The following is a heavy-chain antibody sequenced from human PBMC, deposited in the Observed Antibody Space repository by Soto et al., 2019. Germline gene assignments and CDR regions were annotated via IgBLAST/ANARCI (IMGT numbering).Heavy chain of an antibody. D-gene: IGHD6-13*01. CDR1: GGSISSGGYY. CDR3: ARGGIAAAAPPDY. CDR2: IYYSGST. V-gene: IGHV4-31*03. J-gene: IGHJ4*02. Sequence: QVQLQESGPGLVKPSQTLSLTCTVSGGSISSGGYYWSWIRQHPGKGLEWIGYIYYSGSTYYNPSLKSRLTISVDTSKNQFPLKLSSVTAADTAVYYCARGGIAAAAPPDYWGQGTLVTVSS.